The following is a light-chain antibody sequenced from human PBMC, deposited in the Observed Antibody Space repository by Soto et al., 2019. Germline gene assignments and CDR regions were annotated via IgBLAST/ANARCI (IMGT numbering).Light chain of an antibody. CDR2: GAS. V-gene: IGKV3-20*01. Sequence: DIVLTQSPGTLSLSPGETATLSCRASQSVSSSYIAWYQQRPGQTPSLLIYGASTRATGIPDRFSGSGSGTHFTLTISRLEPGDFAVYYCQHFGGTTFTFGQGTRLETK. J-gene: IGKJ5*01. CDR3: QHFGGTTFT. CDR1: QSVSSSY.